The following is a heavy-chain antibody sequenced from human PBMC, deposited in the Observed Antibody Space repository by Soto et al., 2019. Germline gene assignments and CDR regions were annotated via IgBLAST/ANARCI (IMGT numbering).Heavy chain of an antibody. J-gene: IGHJ4*02. V-gene: IGHV4-59*11. CDR3: ARSGPTSGYALFDY. D-gene: IGHD5-12*01. CDR1: GGSISSHY. CDR2: IYSQK. Sequence: PSETLSLTCTVSGGSISSHYWSWIRQPPGQGLEWIGYIYSQKFQGRVTITRDTSASTAYMELSSLRSEDTAVYYCARSGPTSGYALFDYWGQGTLVTVSS.